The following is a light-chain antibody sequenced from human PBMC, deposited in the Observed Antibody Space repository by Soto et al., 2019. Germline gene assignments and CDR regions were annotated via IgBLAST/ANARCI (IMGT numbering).Light chain of an antibody. Sequence: VLTRSPGTLSLSPGERATLYCRASQSVSSNHLAWYQQKPGQAPRLLIYGGSSRATGIPVRFSGSGSETDFTLTITRMEPEDFAMYYCQQYSSSRTFGQGTKVDTK. J-gene: IGKJ1*01. V-gene: IGKV3-20*01. CDR1: QSVSSNH. CDR2: GGS. CDR3: QQYSSSRT.